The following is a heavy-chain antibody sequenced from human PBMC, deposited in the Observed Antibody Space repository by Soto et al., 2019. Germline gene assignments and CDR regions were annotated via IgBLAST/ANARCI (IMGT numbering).Heavy chain of an antibody. Sequence: GGSLRLSCAASGFTFSSYGMHWVRQAPGKGLEWVAVIWYDGSNKYYADSVKGRFTISRDNSKNTLYLQMNSLRAEDTAVYYCARGMYRSSWYYFDYWGQGTLVTVSS. CDR3: ARGMYRSSWYYFDY. CDR2: IWYDGSNK. D-gene: IGHD6-13*01. V-gene: IGHV3-33*01. CDR1: GFTFSSYG. J-gene: IGHJ4*02.